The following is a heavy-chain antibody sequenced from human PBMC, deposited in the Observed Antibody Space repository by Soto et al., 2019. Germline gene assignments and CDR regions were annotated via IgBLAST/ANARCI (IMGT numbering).Heavy chain of an antibody. CDR2: ISWNSGSI. V-gene: IGHV3-9*01. CDR1: GFTFDDYA. CDR3: AKEDSSGSFDY. J-gene: IGHJ4*02. Sequence: SLRLSCAASGFTFDDYAMHWVRQAPGKGLEWVSGISWNSGSIGYADSVKGRFTISRDNAKNSLYLQMNSLRAEDTALYYCAKEDSSGSFDYWGQGTLVTVSS. D-gene: IGHD3-22*01.